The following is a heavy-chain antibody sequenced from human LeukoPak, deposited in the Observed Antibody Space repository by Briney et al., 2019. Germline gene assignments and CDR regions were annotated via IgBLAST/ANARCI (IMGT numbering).Heavy chain of an antibody. V-gene: IGHV3-7*01. CDR1: GFTFSSYW. Sequence: GGSLRLSCAASGFTFSSYWMSWVRQAPGKGLEWVANIKQDGSEKYYVDSVKGRFTISRDNAKNSLYLQMNSLRAEDTAVYYCARDKGSDFWSGTNWFDPWGQGTWSPSPQ. J-gene: IGHJ5*02. CDR2: IKQDGSEK. CDR3: ARDKGSDFWSGTNWFDP. D-gene: IGHD3-3*01.